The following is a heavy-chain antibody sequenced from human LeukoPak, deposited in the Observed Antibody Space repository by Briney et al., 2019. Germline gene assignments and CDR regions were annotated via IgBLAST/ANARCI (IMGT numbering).Heavy chain of an antibody. J-gene: IGHJ5*02. D-gene: IGHD3-10*01. CDR1: GYTFTGYY. V-gene: IGHV1-2*02. CDR2: INPNSGGT. Sequence: ASVNVSCKASGYTFTGYYMHWVRQAPGQGLEWMGWINPNSGGTNYAQKFQGRVTMTRDTSISTAYMELSRLRSDDTAVYYCARVGITMVRGVILNWFDPWGQGTLVTVSS. CDR3: ARVGITMVRGVILNWFDP.